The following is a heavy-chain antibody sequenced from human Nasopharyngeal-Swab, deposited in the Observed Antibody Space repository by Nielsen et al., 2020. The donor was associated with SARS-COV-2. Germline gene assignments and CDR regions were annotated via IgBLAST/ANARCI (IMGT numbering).Heavy chain of an antibody. D-gene: IGHD6-19*01. J-gene: IGHJ6*02. V-gene: IGHV4-30-4*01. CDR2: IYYSGST. Sequence: WIRQPPGKGLEWIGYIYYSGSTYYNPSLKSRVTISVDTSKNQFSLKLSSVTAADTAVYYCARDSGAAGTKYYYYGMDVWGQGTTVRLL. CDR3: ARDSGAAGTKYYYYGMDV.